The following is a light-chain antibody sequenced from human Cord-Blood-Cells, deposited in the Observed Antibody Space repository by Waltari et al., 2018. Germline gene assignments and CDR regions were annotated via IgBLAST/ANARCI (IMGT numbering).Light chain of an antibody. CDR1: SSAVGGYNY. J-gene: IGLJ3*02. V-gene: IGLV2-14*01. CDR3: SSYTSSSTWV. CDR2: DVS. Sequence: QSALTQPASVPGSPVQSITISCTGTSSAVGGYNYVSWYQQHPGKAPHRMIYDVSKRPSGVSNRFSGSKSGNTASLTISGLQAEDEADYYCSSYTSSSTWVFGGGTKLTVL.